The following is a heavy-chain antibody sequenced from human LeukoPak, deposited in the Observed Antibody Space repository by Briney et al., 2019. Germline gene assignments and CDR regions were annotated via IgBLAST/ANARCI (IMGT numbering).Heavy chain of an antibody. CDR1: GGTFSSYA. CDR2: ITPIFGTA. V-gene: IGHV1-69*13. Sequence: SVKVSCKASGGTFSSYAISWVRQAPGQGLEWMGGITPIFGTANYAQKFQGRVTITADESTSTAYMELSSLRSEDTAVYYCARDLYGELGWFDPWGQGTLVTVSS. CDR3: ARDLYGELGWFDP. J-gene: IGHJ5*02. D-gene: IGHD1-26*01.